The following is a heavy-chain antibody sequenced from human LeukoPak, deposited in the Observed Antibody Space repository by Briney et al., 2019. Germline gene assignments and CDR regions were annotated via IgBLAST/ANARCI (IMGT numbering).Heavy chain of an antibody. J-gene: IGHJ6*02. CDR3: ARVSVDRDYYYYYGMDV. CDR1: GFTFSSYE. V-gene: IGHV3-48*03. CDR2: ISSSGSTI. Sequence: GSLTLSCAASGFTFSSYEMNWVGQAPGKGLEWVSYISSSGSTIYYADSVKGRFTISNDNAKNSLYLQMNSLRAEDTAVYYCARVSVDRDYYYYYGMDVWGQGTPVTVSS. D-gene: IGHD3-9*01.